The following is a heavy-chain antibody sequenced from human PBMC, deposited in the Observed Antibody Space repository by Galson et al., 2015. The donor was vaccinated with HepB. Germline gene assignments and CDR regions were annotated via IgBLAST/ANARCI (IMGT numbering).Heavy chain of an antibody. J-gene: IGHJ3*02. V-gene: IGHV5-51*03. CDR3: ARRLNGAFDI. CDR1: GYSFSSYW. D-gene: IGHD2-21*01. CDR2: IYPGDSDT. Sequence: QSGAEVKKPGESLTISCKGSGYSFSSYWIGWVRQMPGKGLEGMGIIYPGDSDTRYSPSFQGQFTMSADKSISTAYLQWNSLKASDTAIYYCARRLNGAFDIWGQGTMVIVSS.